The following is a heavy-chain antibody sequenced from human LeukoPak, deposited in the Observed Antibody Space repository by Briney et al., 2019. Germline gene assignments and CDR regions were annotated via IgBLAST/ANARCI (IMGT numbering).Heavy chain of an antibody. J-gene: IGHJ4*02. CDR2: IHYSGST. CDR1: GGSISSYY. Sequence: KTSETLSLTCTVSGGSISSYYWSWLRQPPGKGLEWIGYIHYSGSTNYNPSLKSRVTISVDTSKNQFSLKVSSVTAADTAVYYCARVGGYCSGGSCYDNYWGQGTLVTVSS. D-gene: IGHD2-15*01. V-gene: IGHV4-59*12. CDR3: ARVGGYCSGGSCYDNY.